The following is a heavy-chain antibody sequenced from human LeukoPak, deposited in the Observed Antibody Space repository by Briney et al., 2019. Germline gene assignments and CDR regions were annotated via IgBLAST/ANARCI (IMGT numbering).Heavy chain of an antibody. D-gene: IGHD1-26*01. V-gene: IGHV4-61*02. Sequence: SETLSLTCIVSGDSISSGSYYWSWIRQPAGKGLEWIGRIYTSGSTNYNPSLKSRVTISVDTSKNQFSLKLSSVTAADTAVYYCARSSYGVGATYRDYYYYYMDVWGKGTTVTISS. J-gene: IGHJ6*03. CDR1: GDSISSGSYY. CDR3: ARSSYGVGATYRDYYYYYMDV. CDR2: IYTSGST.